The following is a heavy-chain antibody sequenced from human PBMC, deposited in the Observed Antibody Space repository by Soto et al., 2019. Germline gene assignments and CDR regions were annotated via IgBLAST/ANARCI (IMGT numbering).Heavy chain of an antibody. CDR3: ARDTYYSGSASRGYYYYGMDV. D-gene: IGHD3-10*01. CDR1: GFTFSSYW. J-gene: IGHJ6*02. CDR2: IKQDGSEK. Sequence: GGSLSLSCAASGFTFSSYWMSWVRQAPGKGLEWVANIKQDGSEKYYVDSVKGRFTISRDNAKNSLYLQMNSLRAEDTAVYYCARDTYYSGSASRGYYYYGMDVWGQGTTVTVSS. V-gene: IGHV3-7*05.